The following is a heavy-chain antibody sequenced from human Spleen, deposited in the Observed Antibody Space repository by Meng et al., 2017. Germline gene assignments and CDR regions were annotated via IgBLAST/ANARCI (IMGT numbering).Heavy chain of an antibody. D-gene: IGHD2-8*01. J-gene: IGHJ4*02. CDR2: IYYIGRT. CDR3: ARVENGGFGDYFDY. CDR1: GGSISSGGYY. Sequence: QPQLQESGPGRVKPSEALSLTRSVSGGSISSGGYYWSWIRQHPGKGLEWIGYIYYIGRTYYNPSLQSRVTISVDTFQNQFSLKLTSVTAADTAVYYCARVENGGFGDYFDYWGQGTLVTVSS. V-gene: IGHV4-31*02.